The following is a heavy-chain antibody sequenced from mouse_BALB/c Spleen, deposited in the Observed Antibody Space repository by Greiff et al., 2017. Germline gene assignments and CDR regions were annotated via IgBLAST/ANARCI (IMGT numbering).Heavy chain of an antibody. D-gene: IGHD1-1*01. Sequence: EVKLVESGGGLVQPGGSRKLSCAASGFTFSSFGMHWVRQAPEKGLEWVAYISSGSSTIYYADTVKGRFTISRDNPKNTLFLQMTSLRSEDTAMYYCAREITTVVATPFAYWGQGTLVTVSA. J-gene: IGHJ3*01. CDR2: ISSGSSTI. V-gene: IGHV5-17*02. CDR1: GFTFSSFG. CDR3: AREITTVVATPFAY.